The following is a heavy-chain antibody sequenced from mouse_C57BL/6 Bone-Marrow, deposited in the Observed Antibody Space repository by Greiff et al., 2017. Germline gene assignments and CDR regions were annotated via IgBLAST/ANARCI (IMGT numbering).Heavy chain of an antibody. J-gene: IGHJ4*01. Sequence: EVKLVESGGDLVKPGGSLKLSCAASGFTFSSYGMSWVRQTPDKRLEWVATISSGGSYTYYPDSVKGRFTISRDNAKNTLYLQMSSLKSEDTAMYYCARPYCWGDYAMDYWGQGTSVTVSS. V-gene: IGHV5-6*01. CDR3: ARPYCWGDYAMDY. D-gene: IGHD6-5*01. CDR2: ISSGGSYT. CDR1: GFTFSSYG.